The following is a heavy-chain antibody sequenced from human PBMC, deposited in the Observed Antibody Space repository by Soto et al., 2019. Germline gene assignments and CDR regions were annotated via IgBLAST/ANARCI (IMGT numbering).Heavy chain of an antibody. D-gene: IGHD6-13*01. J-gene: IGHJ4*02. CDR3: ARAPSIAAAGTSGLDY. V-gene: IGHV4-30-2*01. CDR1: GGSIGGGGYS. Sequence: PSETLCLTYAVSGGSIGGGGYSWSWIRQPPGKGLEWIGYIYHSGSTYYNPSLKSRVTISVDRSKNQFSLKLSSVTAADTAVYYCARAPSIAAAGTSGLDYWGQGTLVTVSS. CDR2: IYHSGST.